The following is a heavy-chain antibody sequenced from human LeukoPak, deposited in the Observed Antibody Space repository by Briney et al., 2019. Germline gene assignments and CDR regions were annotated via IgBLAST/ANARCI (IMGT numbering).Heavy chain of an antibody. V-gene: IGHV3-33*01. CDR2: IWDYVSKK. CDR3: ARDLGGSDTPFDF. CDR1: VFTSTTFG. J-gene: IGHJ4*02. Sequence: GRSLRLSCAASVFTSTTFGMHSGRQAPVRELEWVAVIWDYVSKKYYVDYVKPQFTISKDNSKNPVYLQMDGQRADDPALYYCARDLGGSDTPFDFWGQGPLVSVPS. D-gene: IGHD3-16*01.